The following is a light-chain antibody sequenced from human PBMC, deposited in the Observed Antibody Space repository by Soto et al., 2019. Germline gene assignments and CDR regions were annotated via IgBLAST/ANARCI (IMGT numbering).Light chain of an antibody. CDR1: QSIGRF. J-gene: IGKJ1*01. CDR2: DAS. Sequence: DIQMTQSPSTLSASVVDIVPTTFRASQSIGRFLAWYQHQPGKAPKLLIYDASTLESGVPSRFSGTGSGTEFTFSITSLQTEDFGTYYCQQCYMGWTFGQGTKVDI. CDR3: QQCYMGWT. V-gene: IGKV1-5*01.